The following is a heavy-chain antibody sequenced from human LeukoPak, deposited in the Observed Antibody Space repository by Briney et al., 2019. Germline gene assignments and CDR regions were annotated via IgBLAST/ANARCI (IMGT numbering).Heavy chain of an antibody. CDR1: GFSVSNYY. D-gene: IGHD4-17*01. V-gene: IGHV3-66*03. J-gene: IGHJ5*02. CDR3: ARDRAVTQDWVEFDP. CDR2: IRDSGET. Sequence: GGSLRLSCAGSGFSVSNYYMSWVRQAPGKGLEWVSLIRDSGETFYTDSVKGRFTISRDNSKNTMYLQMNRLRVEDTAVYFCARDRAVTQDWVEFDPWGQGTLVTVSS.